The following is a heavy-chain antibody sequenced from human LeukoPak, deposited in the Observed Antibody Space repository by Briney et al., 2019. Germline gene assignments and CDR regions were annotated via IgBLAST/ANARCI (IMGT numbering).Heavy chain of an antibody. J-gene: IGHJ4*02. CDR2: ISGDDVT. Sequence: EIGGSLTLSCAASEFSFSSYDMSGVRQTLEKGLEWVSSISGDDVTFYADSVKGRFTISRDKSKNTLYLQMNSLRTDDTAIYYCAKGPNFGSWRAVHYWGQGSLVTVSS. V-gene: IGHV3-23*01. D-gene: IGHD3-10*01. CDR1: EFSFSSYD. CDR3: AKGPNFGSWRAVHY.